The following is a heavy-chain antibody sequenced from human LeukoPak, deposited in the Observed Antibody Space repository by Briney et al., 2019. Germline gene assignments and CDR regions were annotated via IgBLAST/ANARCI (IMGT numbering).Heavy chain of an antibody. V-gene: IGHV4-39*07. CDR2: IYYSGSTST. J-gene: IGHJ4*02. CDR3: ARVAAKTVDY. CDR1: GGSISSSSYY. D-gene: IGHD2-15*01. Sequence: PSETLSLTCTVSGGSISSSSYYWGWIRQPPGKGLEWIGNIYYSGSTSTNYNPSLKSRVTISVDPSKNQFSLKLSSVTAADTAVYYCARVAAKTVDYWGQGTLVTVSS.